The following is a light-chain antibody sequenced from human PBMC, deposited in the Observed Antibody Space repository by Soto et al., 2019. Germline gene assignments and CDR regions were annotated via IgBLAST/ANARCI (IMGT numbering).Light chain of an antibody. CDR1: SSDVGGYNY. Sequence: QSALTQPASASGSPGQSITISCTGTSSDVGGYNYVSWYQQHPGKAPKLMIYEVSNRPSGVSDRFSGSKSGNTASLTMSGLEAEDEADYYCSSYTSSSTLGVFGTGTKLTVL. CDR2: EVS. V-gene: IGLV2-14*01. J-gene: IGLJ1*01. CDR3: SSYTSSSTLGV.